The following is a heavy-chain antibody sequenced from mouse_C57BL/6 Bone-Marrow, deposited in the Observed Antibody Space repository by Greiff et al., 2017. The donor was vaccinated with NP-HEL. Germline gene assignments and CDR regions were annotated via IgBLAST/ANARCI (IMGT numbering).Heavy chain of an antibody. CDR1: GYTFTSYW. D-gene: IGHD1-1*01. CDR3: ARRVGYYGAWFAY. Sequence: QVQLQQPGAELVKPGASVKLSCKASGYTFTSYWMHWVKQRPGQGLEWIGMIHPNSGSTNYNEKFKSKATLTVDKSSSTAYMQLSSLTSVDSAVYYCARRVGYYGAWFAYWGQGTLVTVSA. V-gene: IGHV1-64*01. J-gene: IGHJ3*01. CDR2: IHPNSGST.